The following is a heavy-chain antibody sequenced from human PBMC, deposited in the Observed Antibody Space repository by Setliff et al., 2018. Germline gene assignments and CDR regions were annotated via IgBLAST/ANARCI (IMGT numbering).Heavy chain of an antibody. CDR1: GYSISSGFS. CDR3: ARGDCRSTTCKGGVYYYFMDA. D-gene: IGHD2-2*01. Sequence: PSETLSLTCAVSGYSISSGFSWVWIRQSPGKGLEWIGRILFSGDTYYNPSLNSRVTISRENSKNTLYLQMNSLRPEDTSLYYCARGDCRSTTCKGGVYYYFMDAWGKGTTVTVSS. CDR2: ILFSGDT. J-gene: IGHJ6*03. V-gene: IGHV4-38-2*01.